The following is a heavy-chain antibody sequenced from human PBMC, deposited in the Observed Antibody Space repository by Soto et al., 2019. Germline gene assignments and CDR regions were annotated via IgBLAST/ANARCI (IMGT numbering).Heavy chain of an antibody. CDR1: GYPFTTYH. D-gene: IGHD2-8*01. Sequence: ASVKVSCKASGYPFTTYHLHWVRQAPGQGLEWMGIVYVTGTGTRSAQKFQGRLTMTRDRSTSTAYMGLSSLRSEDTAVYYCARGAPNSGPASENGMDVWGQGTTVTVSS. V-gene: IGHV1-46*01. CDR3: ARGAPNSGPASENGMDV. CDR2: VYVTGTGT. J-gene: IGHJ6*02.